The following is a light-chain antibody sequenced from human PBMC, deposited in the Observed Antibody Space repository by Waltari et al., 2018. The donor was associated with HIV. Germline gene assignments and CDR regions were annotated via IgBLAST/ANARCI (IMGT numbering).Light chain of an antibody. J-gene: IGKJ4*01. CDR2: LGS. V-gene: IGKV2-28*01. CDR3: MQALNVPLT. Sequence: IVMTQSPLSLAVTPGEPASIPCRSSQSLRHSNGNNHLDWYVQKPGQSPQLLIYLGSNRASGVPDRISGSESGTDFTLKITRVEAEDVGVYYCMQALNVPLTFGGGTKVEIK. CDR1: QSLRHSNGNNH.